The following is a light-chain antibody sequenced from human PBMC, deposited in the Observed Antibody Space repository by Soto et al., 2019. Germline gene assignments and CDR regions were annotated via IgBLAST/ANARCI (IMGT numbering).Light chain of an antibody. J-gene: IGLJ2*01. CDR1: SSDLGAYNF. CDR2: DVS. Sequence: QSALTQPASVSGSPGQSITISCTGTSSDLGAYNFVSWYQQHPGKAPQLIIYDVSYRPSGISSRFSGSKSGNTSSLTISGLQAQDEADYYGSSYTGNIRVFGGGTKLTVL. CDR3: SSYTGNIRV. V-gene: IGLV2-14*03.